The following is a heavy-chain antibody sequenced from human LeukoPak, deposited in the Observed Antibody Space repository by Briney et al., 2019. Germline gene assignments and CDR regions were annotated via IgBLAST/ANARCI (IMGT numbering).Heavy chain of an antibody. J-gene: IGHJ4*02. D-gene: IGHD5-18*01. CDR2: INPNSGCT. Sequence: GASVKVSCKASGYTFTGYYMHWVRQAPAQGLEWMGWINPNSGCTNYAQKFQGRVTMTRDRSISTGYMELSRLRSDDTAVYYCSRDSDTAMVDYWGQGTLVTVSS. V-gene: IGHV1-2*02. CDR1: GYTFTGYY. CDR3: SRDSDTAMVDY.